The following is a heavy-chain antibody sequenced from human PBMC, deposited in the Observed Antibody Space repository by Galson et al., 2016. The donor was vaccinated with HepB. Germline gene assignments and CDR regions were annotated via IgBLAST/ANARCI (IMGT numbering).Heavy chain of an antibody. CDR1: GYTFTSFA. CDR3: ARVGAHFYGMDV. Sequence: SCKASGYTFTSFAIHWVRQAPGQSLEWMGWINAGNANTKYSQKFQGRLTVSRDTSASTAHMELSSLRSEDTAVYYCARVGAHFYGMDVWGQGTTVTVSS. CDR2: INAGNANT. J-gene: IGHJ6*02. V-gene: IGHV1-3*01.